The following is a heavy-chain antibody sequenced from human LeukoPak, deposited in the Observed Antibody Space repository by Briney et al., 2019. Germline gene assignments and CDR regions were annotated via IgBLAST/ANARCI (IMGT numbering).Heavy chain of an antibody. Sequence: GGSLRLSCAASGFTFSTYSMNWVRQAPGKGLEWVSYISSSTTNMYYADSVKGRFTISRDNAKNSLYLQMNSLRAEDTAVYYCAREYSSSSGRSFDYWGQGTLVTVSS. CDR1: GFTFSTYS. CDR2: ISSSTTNM. J-gene: IGHJ4*02. CDR3: AREYSSSSGRSFDY. V-gene: IGHV3-48*01. D-gene: IGHD6-6*01.